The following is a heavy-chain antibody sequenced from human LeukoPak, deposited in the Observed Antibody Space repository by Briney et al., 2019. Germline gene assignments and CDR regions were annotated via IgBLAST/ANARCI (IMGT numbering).Heavy chain of an antibody. CDR1: GFTFSSYG. CDR2: ISYDGSNK. Sequence: GRSPRLSCAASGFTFSSYGMHWVRQAPGKGLEWVAVISYDGSNKYYADSVKGRFTISRDNSKNTLYLQMNSLRAEGTAVYYCATVVTAAYQFDYWGQGTLVTVSS. D-gene: IGHD2-21*02. V-gene: IGHV3-30*03. CDR3: ATVVTAAYQFDY. J-gene: IGHJ4*02.